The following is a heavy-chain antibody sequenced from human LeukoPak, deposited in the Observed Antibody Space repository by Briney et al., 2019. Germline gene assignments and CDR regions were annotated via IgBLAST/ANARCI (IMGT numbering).Heavy chain of an antibody. V-gene: IGHV3-23*01. J-gene: IGHJ3*02. CDR1: GFTFSSYE. Sequence: GGSLRLSCAASGFTFSSYEMNWVRQAPGKGLEWVSGMTTGGTITQYADSVKGRFTISRDNPKNTLYLQMNSLRVEDTAVYYCAKAYVPRSYYIDDALDIWGQGTMVTVSS. CDR3: AKAYVPRSYYIDDALDI. CDR2: MTTGGTIT. D-gene: IGHD3-10*01.